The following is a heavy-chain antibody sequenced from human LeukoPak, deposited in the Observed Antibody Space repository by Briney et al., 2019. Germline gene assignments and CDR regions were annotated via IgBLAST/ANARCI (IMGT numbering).Heavy chain of an antibody. D-gene: IGHD3-22*01. J-gene: IGHJ5*02. CDR3: ARVLSGSWDWFDP. V-gene: IGHV3-74*01. CDR2: INPDGSTT. Sequence: GGSLRLSCAASGFTFSRYWIHWVRHAPGKGLEWVSRINPDGSTTTYADSVKGRFTISRDNAKNTVYLQMNSLRAEDTAVYYCARVLSGSWDWFDPWGQGTLVTVSS. CDR1: GFTFSRYW.